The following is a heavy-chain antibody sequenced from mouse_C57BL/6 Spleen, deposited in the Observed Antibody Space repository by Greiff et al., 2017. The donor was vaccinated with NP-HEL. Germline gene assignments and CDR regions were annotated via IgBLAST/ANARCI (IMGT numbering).Heavy chain of an antibody. CDR3: ARPSSDYYGSSSYYFDY. Sequence: EVMLVESGGGLVKPGGSLKLSCAASGFTFSDYGMHWVRQAPEKGLEWVAYISSGSSTIYYADTVKGRFTISRDNAKNTLFLQMTSLRSEDTAMYYCARPSSDYYGSSSYYFDYWGQGTTLTVSS. V-gene: IGHV5-17*01. CDR2: ISSGSSTI. CDR1: GFTFSDYG. D-gene: IGHD1-1*01. J-gene: IGHJ2*01.